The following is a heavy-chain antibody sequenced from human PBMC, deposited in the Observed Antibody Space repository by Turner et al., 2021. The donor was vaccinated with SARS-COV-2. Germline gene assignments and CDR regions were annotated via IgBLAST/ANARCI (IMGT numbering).Heavy chain of an antibody. V-gene: IGHV3-33*01. J-gene: IGHJ4*02. CDR1: GFTFSSYG. D-gene: IGHD5-18*01. CDR2: IWYDGSKK. Sequence: VQLEESGGCLVQPGGALRLSCAASGFTFSSYGMHWVRQAAGKGLEWVAVIWYDGSKKYHADSVKGRFTISRDNSKNTLHLQMNSLRAEDTAVYYCAREGTALVTGGFDYWGQGTLVTVSS. CDR3: AREGTALVTGGFDY.